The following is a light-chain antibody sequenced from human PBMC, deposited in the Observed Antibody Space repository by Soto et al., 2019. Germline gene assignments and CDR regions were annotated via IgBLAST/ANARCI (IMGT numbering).Light chain of an antibody. CDR1: QSVSSSY. V-gene: IGKV3-20*01. CDR3: QQYGSSLWT. CDR2: STS. Sequence: IVLTQSPGTMSLSTGERATLSCRASQSVSSSYLAWYQQKPGQAPRLLIYSTSSRATGIPDRFSCIGSGTDFTLTISRLEPEDFAVYYCQQYGSSLWTFGQGTKVEIK. J-gene: IGKJ1*01.